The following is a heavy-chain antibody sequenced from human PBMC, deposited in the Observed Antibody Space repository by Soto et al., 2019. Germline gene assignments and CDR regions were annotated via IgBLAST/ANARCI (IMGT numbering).Heavy chain of an antibody. CDR1: GGSISNGGYY. CDR2: IYYSGST. V-gene: IGHV4-31*03. D-gene: IGHD3-3*01. Sequence: TLSLTCTVSGGSISNGGYYWTWIRQHPGKGLEWIGYIYYSGSTYYNPSLKSRVTISVDTSKNQFSLKLTSVTAADTAVYYCARDVTDFWSGHEGMDVWGQGTTVTVSS. J-gene: IGHJ6*02. CDR3: ARDVTDFWSGHEGMDV.